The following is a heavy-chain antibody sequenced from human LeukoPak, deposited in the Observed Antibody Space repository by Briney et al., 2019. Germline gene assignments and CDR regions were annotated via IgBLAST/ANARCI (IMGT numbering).Heavy chain of an antibody. CDR2: ISGSGGST. J-gene: IGHJ4*02. D-gene: IGHD5-12*01. CDR3: AKDQTGVAYYFDY. Sequence: PGGSLRLSCAASGFTFSSYAMSWVRQAPGKGLEWVSGISGSGGSTYYADPVKGRFTISRDNSKNTLYPQMNSLRAEDTAVYYCAKDQTGVAYYFDYWGQGTLVTVSS. V-gene: IGHV3-23*01. CDR1: GFTFSSYA.